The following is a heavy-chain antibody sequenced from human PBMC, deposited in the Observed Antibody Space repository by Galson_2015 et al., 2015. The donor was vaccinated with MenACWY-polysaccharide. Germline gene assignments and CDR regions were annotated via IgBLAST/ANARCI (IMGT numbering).Heavy chain of an antibody. J-gene: IGHJ5*02. V-gene: IGHV3-74*01. Sequence: SHWMHWVRQAPGKGLVCVSHIRSDGTTTTYADSVKGRFTISRDNAKNTLYLQLNSLRAEDTAVYYCVRAETAAGFLFGSWGQGTLVTVSS. CDR1: SHW. CDR3: VRAETAAGFLFGS. CDR2: IRSDGTTT. D-gene: IGHD6-13*01.